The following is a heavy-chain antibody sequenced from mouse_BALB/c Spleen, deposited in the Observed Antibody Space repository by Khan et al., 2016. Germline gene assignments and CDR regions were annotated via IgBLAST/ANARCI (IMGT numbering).Heavy chain of an antibody. D-gene: IGHD3-3*01. V-gene: IGHV1S137*01. J-gene: IGHJ4*01. CDR2: ISTYYGDT. Sequence: VQLQESGAELVRPGVSVKISCKGSGYTFTDYAMHWVKQSHAKSLEWIGVISTYYGDTAYNQKFKDKATMTVDKSSSTAYMEIARLTSEDSAIYYCDREGLKYDYAMDYWGQGTSVTVSS. CDR1: GYTFTDYA. CDR3: DREGLKYDYAMDY.